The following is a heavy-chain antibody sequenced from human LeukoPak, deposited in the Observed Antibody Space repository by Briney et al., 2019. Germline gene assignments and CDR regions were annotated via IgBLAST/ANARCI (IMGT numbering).Heavy chain of an antibody. CDR2: IAHHGNNK. Sequence: PGGSLRLSCAASGFTFGSSAMHWVRQGPGKGLEWAAYIAHHGNNKYYADSVKGRFTISRDNSKRTLYLQMNSLRVDDTAVYYCAKDGSWSCTDWGQGTLVTVSS. D-gene: IGHD2-8*02. CDR3: AKDGSWSCTD. CDR1: GFTFGSSA. V-gene: IGHV3-30*02. J-gene: IGHJ4*02.